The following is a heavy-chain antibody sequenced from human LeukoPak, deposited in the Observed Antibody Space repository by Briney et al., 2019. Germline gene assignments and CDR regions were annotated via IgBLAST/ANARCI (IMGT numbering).Heavy chain of an antibody. CDR1: GYTFTDYY. J-gene: IGHJ4*02. CDR3: AQYQPAIPY. D-gene: IGHD2-2*01. V-gene: IGHV1-69-2*01. CDR2: VDPEDGET. Sequence: ASVKVSCKVSGYTFTDYYMHWMQQAPGKGLEWMGLVDPEDGETIYAEKFQGRVTITADTSTDTAYMELSSLRSEDTAVYYCAQYQPAIPYWGQGTLVTVSS.